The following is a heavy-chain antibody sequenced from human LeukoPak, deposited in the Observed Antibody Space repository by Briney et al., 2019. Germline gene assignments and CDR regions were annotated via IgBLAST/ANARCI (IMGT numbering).Heavy chain of an antibody. V-gene: IGHV4-4*07. CDR2: IYTWECH. D-gene: IGHD6-19*01. CDR1: GRLHSRYH. Sequence: PSEPVSLTCSVSGRLHSRYHWRWTRQPGGKGREWFGRIYTWECHNFHPFLKSRVAMSVDTSKTQFSVKLSSVTAADTAVYYCAGGGPYSSAWDGFDYCGQGTLVTVSS. J-gene: IGHJ4*02. CDR3: AGGGPYSSAWDGFDY.